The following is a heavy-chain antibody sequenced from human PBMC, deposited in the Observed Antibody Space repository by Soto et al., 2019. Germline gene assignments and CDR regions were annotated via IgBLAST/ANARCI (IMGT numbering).Heavy chain of an antibody. V-gene: IGHV3-23*01. J-gene: IGHJ4*02. CDR1: GFTFSSYA. Sequence: WGSLRLSCAASGFTFSSYAMSWVRQAPGKGLEWVSAISGSGGSTYYADSVKGRFTISRDNSKNTLYLQMNSLRAEDTAVYYCAKDITQVGATSFDYWGQGTLVTVSS. D-gene: IGHD1-26*01. CDR2: ISGSGGST. CDR3: AKDITQVGATSFDY.